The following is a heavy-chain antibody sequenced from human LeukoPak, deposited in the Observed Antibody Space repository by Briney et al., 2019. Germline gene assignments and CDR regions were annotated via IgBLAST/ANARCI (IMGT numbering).Heavy chain of an antibody. V-gene: IGHV3-23*01. J-gene: IGHJ3*02. CDR3: AKDPITLLDAFDI. CDR1: GFTYSSYA. D-gene: IGHD5-12*01. CDR2: ISGSGGST. Sequence: GGSLRLSCAASGFTYSSYAMSWVRQAPGKGLEWVSAISGSGGSTYYADSVKGRFTISRDNSKNTQYLQMNSLRAEDTAVYYCAKDPITLLDAFDIWGQGTMVTVSS.